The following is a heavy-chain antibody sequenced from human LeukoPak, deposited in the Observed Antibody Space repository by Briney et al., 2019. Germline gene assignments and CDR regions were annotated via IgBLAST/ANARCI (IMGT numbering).Heavy chain of an antibody. J-gene: IGHJ3*02. CDR2: MNPNSGNT. CDR1: GYTFTSYD. D-gene: IGHD2-2*01. V-gene: IGHV1-8*01. Sequence: ASVKVSCKASGYTFTSYDINWVRQATGQGLEWMGWMNPNSGNTGYAQKFQGRATMTRNTSISTAYMELSSLRSEDTAVYYCARGADCSSTSCYLGAFDIWGQGTMVTVSS. CDR3: ARGADCSSTSCYLGAFDI.